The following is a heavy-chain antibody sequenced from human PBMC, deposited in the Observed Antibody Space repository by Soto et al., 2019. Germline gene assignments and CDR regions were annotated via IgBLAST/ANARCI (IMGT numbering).Heavy chain of an antibody. D-gene: IGHD3-3*01. V-gene: IGHV3-30-3*01. CDR2: ISNDGSNY. J-gene: IGHJ6*02. CDR1: GFTFTSYA. Sequence: QVQLLESGGGVVQPGRSLRLSCEASGFTFTSYAMHWVRQAPGKGLEWVAVISNDGSNYYYADSVRGRFTISRDNTKNTLLLQMSSLRGDVSGVYYCARGTNLAIFDYGMDDWDQGTTVNVSS. CDR3: ARGTNLAIFDYGMDD.